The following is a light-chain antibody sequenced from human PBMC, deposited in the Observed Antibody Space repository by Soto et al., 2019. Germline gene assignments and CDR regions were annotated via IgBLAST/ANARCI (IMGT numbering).Light chain of an antibody. J-gene: IGLJ2*01. CDR1: SSDVGSYNR. Sequence: QSALTQPPSVSGSPGQSVTISYTGTSSDVGSYNRVSWYQQPPGTAPKLMIYEVSSRPSGVPDRVSGSKSGNTASQTISGLQAEDEADYYCSSSTVVFGGGTKLT. V-gene: IGLV2-18*01. CDR2: EVS. CDR3: SSSTVV.